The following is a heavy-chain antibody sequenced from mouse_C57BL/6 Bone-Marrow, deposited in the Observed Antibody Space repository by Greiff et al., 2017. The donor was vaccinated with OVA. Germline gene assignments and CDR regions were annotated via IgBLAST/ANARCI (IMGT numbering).Heavy chain of an antibody. J-gene: IGHJ1*03. V-gene: IGHV1-12*01. CDR1: GYTFTSYN. Sequence: LQQSGAELVRPGASVKMSCKASGYTFTSYNMHWVKQTPRQGLEWIGAIYPGNGDTSYNQKFKGKATLTVDKSSSTAYMQLSSLTSEDSAVYFCARILSYYYGSSYWYFDVWGTGTTVTVSS. CDR2: IYPGNGDT. D-gene: IGHD1-1*01. CDR3: ARILSYYYGSSYWYFDV.